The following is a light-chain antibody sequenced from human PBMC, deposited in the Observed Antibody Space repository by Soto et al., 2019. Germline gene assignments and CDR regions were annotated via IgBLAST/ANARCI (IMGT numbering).Light chain of an antibody. CDR1: SSNIGSNY. J-gene: IGLJ2*01. CDR2: RNN. Sequence: QSGLTQPPSASGTPGQRVTISCSGSSSNIGSNYVYWYQQLPGTAPKLLIYRNNQRPSGVPDRFSGSKSGTSASLAISGLRSEDEADYYCAAWDDSLSGYVVFGGGTKLTVL. V-gene: IGLV1-47*01. CDR3: AAWDDSLSGYVV.